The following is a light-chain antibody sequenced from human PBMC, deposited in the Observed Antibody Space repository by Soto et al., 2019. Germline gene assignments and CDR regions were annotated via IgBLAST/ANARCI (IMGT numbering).Light chain of an antibody. Sequence: QPVLTQSPSASASLGDSVKLTCTLGSGHSDYPIVWHQQQPEKGPRLLMRVNSDGSHSKGDGIPDRFSGSSSGTERYLIISSLQSEDETDYYCQTWGTGTVIFGGGTKLTVL. CDR1: SGHSDYP. CDR2: VNSDGSH. CDR3: QTWGTGTVI. V-gene: IGLV4-69*02. J-gene: IGLJ2*01.